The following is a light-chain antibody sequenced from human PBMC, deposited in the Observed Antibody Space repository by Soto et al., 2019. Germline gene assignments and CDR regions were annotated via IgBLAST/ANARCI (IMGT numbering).Light chain of an antibody. J-gene: IGKJ1*01. CDR3: QQRSNWRPWT. CDR1: QSVNSY. V-gene: IGKV3-11*01. CDR2: DAS. Sequence: EIVLTQSPATLSLSPGERATLSCRASQSVNSYLAWYQQKPGQAPRLLIYDASNRATDIPARFSGSGSGTDFTLTISSLEPEDSGVYYCQQRSNWRPWTFGQGTKVDIK.